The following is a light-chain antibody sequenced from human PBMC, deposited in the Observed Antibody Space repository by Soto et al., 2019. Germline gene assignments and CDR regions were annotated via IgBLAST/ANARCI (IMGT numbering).Light chain of an antibody. J-gene: IGLJ2*01. Sequence: QPVLTQSPSASASLGASVNLTCTLTGGHSSYSIAWHQQQPQKGPRFLMRLNSDGSHSDGDGIPDRFSGSSSGAERYLTISSLQSEDEADYYCQTWGRGIVVFGGGTKLTVL. CDR3: QTWGRGIVV. V-gene: IGLV4-69*02. CDR1: GGHSSYS. CDR2: LNSDGSH.